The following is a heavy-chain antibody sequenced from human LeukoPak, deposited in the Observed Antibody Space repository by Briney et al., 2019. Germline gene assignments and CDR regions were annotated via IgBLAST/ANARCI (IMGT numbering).Heavy chain of an antibody. Sequence: ASVKVSCKASGYTFSNYAMSWVRQAPGKGLEWVSAMSGSGGSTYYAESVKGRFTISRDNSKNTLYLQMNSLRVEDTAVHYCARDGIGSGYYNYWGQGTLATVSS. CDR2: MSGSGGST. D-gene: IGHD3-22*01. CDR3: ARDGIGSGYYNY. CDR1: GYTFSNYA. J-gene: IGHJ4*02. V-gene: IGHV3-23*01.